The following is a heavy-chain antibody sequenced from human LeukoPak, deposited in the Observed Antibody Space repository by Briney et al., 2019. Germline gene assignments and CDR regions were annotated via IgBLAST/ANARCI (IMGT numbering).Heavy chain of an antibody. CDR3: ARVEYYYDSSGYRPNWFDP. V-gene: IGHV1-18*01. J-gene: IGHJ5*02. D-gene: IGHD3-22*01. CDR1: GYTFTSYG. CDR2: ISAYNGNT. Sequence: ASVKVSCKASGYTFTSYGISWVRQAPGQGLEWMGWISAYNGNTNYAQKLQGRVTMTTDKSTSTAYMELRSLRSDDTAVYYCARVEYYYDSSGYRPNWFDPWGQGTLVTVSS.